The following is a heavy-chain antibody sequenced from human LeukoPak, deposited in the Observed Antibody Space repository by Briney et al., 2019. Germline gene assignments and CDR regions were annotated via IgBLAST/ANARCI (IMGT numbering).Heavy chain of an antibody. D-gene: IGHD2-2*01. CDR2: INSDGSST. CDR3: ARDSTVVVPAAMEYYYGMDV. V-gene: IGHV3-74*01. CDR1: GFTFSSYW. J-gene: IGHJ6*02. Sequence: GGSLRLSCAASGFTFSSYWMHWVRQAPGKGLVWVSRINSDGSSTSYADSVKGRFTISRDNAKNTLYLQMNSLRAEDTAVYYCARDSTVVVPAAMEYYYGMDVWGQGTTVTVSS.